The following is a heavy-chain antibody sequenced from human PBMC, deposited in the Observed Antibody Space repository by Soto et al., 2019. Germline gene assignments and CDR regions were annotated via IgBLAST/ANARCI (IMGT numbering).Heavy chain of an antibody. V-gene: IGHV3-30*18. CDR2: ISYDGSNK. J-gene: IGHJ4*02. CDR1: GFTFSSYG. Sequence: PGGSLRLSCAASGFTFSSYGMHWVRQAPGKGLEWVAVISYDGSNKYYADSVKGRFTISRDNSKNTLYLQMNSLRAEDTAVYYCAKDQDEDWSLDYWGQGTLVTVSS. D-gene: IGHD3-9*01. CDR3: AKDQDEDWSLDY.